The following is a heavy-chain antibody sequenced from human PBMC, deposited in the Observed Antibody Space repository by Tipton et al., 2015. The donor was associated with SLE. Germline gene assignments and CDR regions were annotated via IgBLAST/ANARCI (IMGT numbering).Heavy chain of an antibody. J-gene: IGHJ5*02. CDR1: GDSISSHY. CDR2: IYYSVST. V-gene: IGHV4-59*11. Sequence: LRLSCTVSGDSISSHYWSWIRQPPGKGLEWIGYIYYSVSTNYNPSLKSRVTISVDTSKNQFSLKLSSVTAADTAVYYCAREGEVAGFDPWGQGTLVTVSS. CDR3: AREGEVAGFDP. D-gene: IGHD2-15*01.